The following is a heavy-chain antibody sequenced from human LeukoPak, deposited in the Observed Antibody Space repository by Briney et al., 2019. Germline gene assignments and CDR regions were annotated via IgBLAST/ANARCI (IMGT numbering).Heavy chain of an antibody. J-gene: IGHJ4*02. V-gene: IGHV4-59*01. D-gene: IGHD3-10*01. CDR2: IYYNGST. CDR1: GGSISPYY. CDR3: AKTPYGSGSSAEFDY. Sequence: SETLSLTCTVSGGSISPYYWSWIRQPPGKGLEWIGYIYYNGSTNYNPSLKCRVTISVDTSKNQISLKLSSVTAADTAVYYCAKTPYGSGSSAEFDYWGQGTQVTVSS.